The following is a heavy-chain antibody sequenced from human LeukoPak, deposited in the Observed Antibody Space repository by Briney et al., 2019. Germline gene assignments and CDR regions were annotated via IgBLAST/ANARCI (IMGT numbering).Heavy chain of an antibody. CDR1: GYTFTSYG. Sequence: ASVKVSCKASGYTFTSYGISWVRQAPGQGLEWMGWTSAYNGNTNYAQKLQGRVTMTTDTSTSTAYMELRSLRSDDTVVYYCARGMAARPWVDYSYYYMDVWGKGTTVTVSS. CDR3: ARGMAARPWVDYSYYYMDV. J-gene: IGHJ6*03. V-gene: IGHV1-18*01. D-gene: IGHD6-6*01. CDR2: TSAYNGNT.